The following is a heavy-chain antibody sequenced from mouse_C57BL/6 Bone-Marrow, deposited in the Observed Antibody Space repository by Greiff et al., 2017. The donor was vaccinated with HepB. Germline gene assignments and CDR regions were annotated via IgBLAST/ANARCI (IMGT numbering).Heavy chain of an antibody. V-gene: IGHV3-6*01. CDR3: AKIYYGYSAWFAY. J-gene: IGHJ3*01. Sequence: EVQLQESGPGLVKPSQSLSLTCSVTGYSITSGYYWNWIRQSPGNKLEWMGYISYDGSNNYNPSLKNRISITSDTSKNKFFLKLNSVTTEDTATYYCAKIYYGYSAWFAYWGQGTLVTVSA. D-gene: IGHD2-3*01. CDR2: ISYDGSN. CDR1: GYSITSGYY.